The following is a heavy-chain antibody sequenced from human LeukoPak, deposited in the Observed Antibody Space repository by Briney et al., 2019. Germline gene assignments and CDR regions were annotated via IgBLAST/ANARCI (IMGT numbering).Heavy chain of an antibody. CDR3: ARMRLVGPPNTRNNWFDP. V-gene: IGHV1-8*01. CDR1: GYTFTSYD. J-gene: IGHJ5*02. D-gene: IGHD2-15*01. CDR2: MNPNSGNT. Sequence: ASVKVSCKASGYTFTSYDINWVRQATGQGLEWMGWMNPNSGNTGYAQKFQGRVTMTRNTSISTAYMELSSLRSEDTAVYYCARMRLVGPPNTRNNWFDPWGQGTLVTVSS.